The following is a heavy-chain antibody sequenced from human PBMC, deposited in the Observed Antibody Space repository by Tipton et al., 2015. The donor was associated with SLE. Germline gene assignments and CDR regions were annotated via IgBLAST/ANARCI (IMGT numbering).Heavy chain of an antibody. D-gene: IGHD6-19*01. Sequence: TLSLTCTVSGDSITSGSYYWSWIRQAAGKGLEWIGRLYISGSTNINPSLKSRVTISLDTSKNQFSLRLTSVTAADTAVYYCARRSGWSFDYWGQGTLVTVSS. CDR2: LYISGST. J-gene: IGHJ4*02. CDR3: ARRSGWSFDY. CDR1: GDSITSGSYY. V-gene: IGHV4-61*02.